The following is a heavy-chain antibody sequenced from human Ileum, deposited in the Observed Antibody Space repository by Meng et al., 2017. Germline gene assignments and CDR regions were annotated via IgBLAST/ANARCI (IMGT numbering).Heavy chain of an antibody. CDR2: IRAYNGNT. Sequence: QAAEEGQKPGAPGTAACEASGYPVSSFGSTWIRQVPGEGLEGLGWIRAYNGNTNYAQELQGRVTMTTDTSSSTAHMDLRDLRCDDTAVYSGARIDLDGWYEGGVDPWGQGTLVTVSS. V-gene: IGHV1-18*01. D-gene: IGHD6-19*01. CDR1: GYPVSSFG. CDR3: ARIDLDGWYEGGVDP. J-gene: IGHJ5*02.